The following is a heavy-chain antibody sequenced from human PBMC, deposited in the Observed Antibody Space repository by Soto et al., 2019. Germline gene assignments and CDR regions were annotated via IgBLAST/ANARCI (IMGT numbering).Heavy chain of an antibody. D-gene: IGHD3-10*01. Sequence: GGSLRLSCAASGFTFSSYWMSWVRQAPGKGLEWVANIKQDGSEKYYVDSVKGRFTISRDNAKNSLYLQMNSLRAEDTAVYYGAREAYYGSGSYYVDYGGQGTLVTVSS. CDR3: AREAYYGSGSYYVDY. V-gene: IGHV3-7*03. CDR2: IKQDGSEK. J-gene: IGHJ4*02. CDR1: GFTFSSYW.